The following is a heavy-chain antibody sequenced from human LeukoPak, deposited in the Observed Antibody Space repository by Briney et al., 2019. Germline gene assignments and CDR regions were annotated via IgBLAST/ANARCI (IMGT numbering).Heavy chain of an antibody. CDR1: GFTFSSYA. Sequence: GGSLRLSCAASGFTFSSYAMHWVRQAPGKGLEWVAVISYGGSNKYYADSVKGRFTISRDDSKNRLYLQMNSLRAEDTAVYYCARAERELYFDYWGQGTLVTVSS. J-gene: IGHJ4*02. CDR3: ARAERELYFDY. D-gene: IGHD1-26*01. CDR2: ISYGGSNK. V-gene: IGHV3-30-3*01.